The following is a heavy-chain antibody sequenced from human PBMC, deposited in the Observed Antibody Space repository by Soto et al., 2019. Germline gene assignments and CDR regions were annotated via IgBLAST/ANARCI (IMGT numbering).Heavy chain of an antibody. CDR2: IVVGSGNT. CDR3: AAAISNVLLWFGEPYYYYYGTDV. V-gene: IGHV1-58*01. J-gene: IGHJ6*02. D-gene: IGHD3-10*01. CDR1: GFTFTSSA. Sequence: SVKVSCKASGFTFTSSAVQWVRQARGQRLEWIGWIVVGSGNTNYAQKFQERVTITRDMSTSTAYMELSSLRSEDTAVYYCAAAISNVLLWFGEPYYYYYGTDVWGQGTTVTVSS.